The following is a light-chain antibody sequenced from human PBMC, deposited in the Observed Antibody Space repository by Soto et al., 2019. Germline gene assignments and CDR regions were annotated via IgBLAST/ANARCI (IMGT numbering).Light chain of an antibody. Sequence: DIQMIQSPSSLSASVGDRVTITCQASQEISNYLNWYQQKPGKAPKLLIYDASNLERGDPSRFSGRGSGTDFTFTISSLQPEYFATYYCQQYDHLPRTFGRGTKVELK. CDR3: QQYDHLPRT. J-gene: IGKJ1*01. CDR1: QEISNY. V-gene: IGKV1-33*01. CDR2: DAS.